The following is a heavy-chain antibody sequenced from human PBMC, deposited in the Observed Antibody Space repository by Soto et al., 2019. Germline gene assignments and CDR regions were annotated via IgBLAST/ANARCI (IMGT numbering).Heavy chain of an antibody. CDR3: ARGIGQQLVLPLYYYGMDV. D-gene: IGHD6-13*01. J-gene: IGHJ6*02. V-gene: IGHV1-69*12. Sequence: QVQLVQSGAEVKKPGSSVKVSCKASGGTFSSYAISWVRQVPGQGLEWMGGIIPIFGTANYAQKFQGRVTITADESTSTAYMELSSLRSEDTAVYYSARGIGQQLVLPLYYYGMDVWGQGTTVTVSS. CDR2: IIPIFGTA. CDR1: GGTFSSYA.